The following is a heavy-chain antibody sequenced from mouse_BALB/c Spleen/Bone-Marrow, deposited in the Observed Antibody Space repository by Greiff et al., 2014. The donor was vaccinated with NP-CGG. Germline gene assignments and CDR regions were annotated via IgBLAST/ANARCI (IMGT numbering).Heavy chain of an antibody. V-gene: IGHV2-9*02. CDR1: GFSLTSYG. CDR3: ARDYDEWFAY. CDR2: IWAGGST. J-gene: IGHJ3*01. D-gene: IGHD2-12*01. Sequence: VQLQQSGPGLVASSQSLSITCTVSGFSLTSYGVHWVRQPPGKGLEWLGVIWAGGSTNYNSALMSRLSISKDNSKSQVFLKMNSLQTDDTAMYYCARDYDEWFAYWGQGTLVTVSA.